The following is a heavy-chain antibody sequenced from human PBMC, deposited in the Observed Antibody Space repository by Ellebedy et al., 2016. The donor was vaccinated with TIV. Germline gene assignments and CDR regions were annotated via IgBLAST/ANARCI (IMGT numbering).Heavy chain of an antibody. CDR2: ISYDGSNK. D-gene: IGHD2-21*01. CDR1: GFTFSSNA. CDR3: ARGIDYGMDV. Sequence: GESLKIFXAASGFTFSSNAMDWVRQAPGKGLEWVAFISYDGSNKWYADSVKGRFTISRDNSKSTLYLQMNSLSAEDTAVYYCARGIDYGMDVWGQGTTVAVSS. V-gene: IGHV3-30*03. J-gene: IGHJ6*02.